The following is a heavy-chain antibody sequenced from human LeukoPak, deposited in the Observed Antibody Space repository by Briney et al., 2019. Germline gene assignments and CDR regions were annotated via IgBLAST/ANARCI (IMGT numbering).Heavy chain of an antibody. Sequence: GGSLRLSCAASGFTFSSYWMSWVRQAPGKGLEWVSNIKQDGSEKYYVDSVKGRFTISGDNAKNSLYLQMNSLRAEDTAVYYCARTIEMATNPSQYYFDYWGQGTLVTVSS. V-gene: IGHV3-7*01. CDR1: GFTFSSYW. D-gene: IGHD5-24*01. CDR2: IKQDGSEK. CDR3: ARTIEMATNPSQYYFDY. J-gene: IGHJ4*02.